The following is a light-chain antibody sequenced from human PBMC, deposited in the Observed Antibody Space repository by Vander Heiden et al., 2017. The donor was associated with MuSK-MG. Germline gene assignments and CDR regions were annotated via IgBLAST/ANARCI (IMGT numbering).Light chain of an antibody. CDR3: LQDCSSPLT. CDR1: QSVSSSY. CDR2: GAS. Sequence: EIVLTQSPGTLSLSPGERATLSCRASQSVSSSYLAWYQQKPGQAPRLLIYGASSRATGIPDRFSGSGSGTDFTLTISRLDPEDFAVYYCLQDCSSPLTFGQGTRLEIK. J-gene: IGKJ5*01. V-gene: IGKV3-20*01.